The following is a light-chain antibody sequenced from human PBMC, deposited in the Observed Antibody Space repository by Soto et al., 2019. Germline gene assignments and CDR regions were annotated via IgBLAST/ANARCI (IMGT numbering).Light chain of an antibody. J-gene: IGKJ1*01. CDR2: DAS. CDR1: QSVSSY. Sequence: EIVLTQSPATLSLSPGERATLSCRASQSVSSYLAWYQQKPGQAPRLLIYDASNRATGIPARFSGSGSGTDFTLTISSLEPEDVAVYYCQQRSNWSWTFGQGTKVEI. V-gene: IGKV3-11*01. CDR3: QQRSNWSWT.